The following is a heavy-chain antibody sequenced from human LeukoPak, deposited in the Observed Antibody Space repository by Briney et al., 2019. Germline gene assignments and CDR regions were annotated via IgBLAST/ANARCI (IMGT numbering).Heavy chain of an antibody. CDR1: GGSISSYY. V-gene: IGHV4-34*01. Sequence: KSSETLSLTCTGSGGSISSYYWSWIRQPPGKGLEWIGEINHSGSTNYNPSLKSRVIISVDTSKNQFSLKLSSVTAADTAVYYCARDKRWLELWAFDIWGQGTMVTVSS. D-gene: IGHD5-24*01. CDR3: ARDKRWLELWAFDI. CDR2: INHSGST. J-gene: IGHJ3*02.